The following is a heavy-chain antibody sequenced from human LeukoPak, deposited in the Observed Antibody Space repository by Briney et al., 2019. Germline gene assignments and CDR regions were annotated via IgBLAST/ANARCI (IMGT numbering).Heavy chain of an antibody. CDR1: GFTFISYW. CDR3: ARERMYSGSGSTYPYYDY. J-gene: IGHJ4*02. V-gene: IGHV3-7*01. CDR2: IKPDGSEK. Sequence: GSLRLSCAASGFTFISYWMSWVRQSPGKGREWVANIKPDGSEKYFMDSVKGRFTISRDNAKNALYLEMNSLRAEDTAEYFCARERMYSGSGSTYPYYDYWGQGTLVTVSS. D-gene: IGHD3-10*01.